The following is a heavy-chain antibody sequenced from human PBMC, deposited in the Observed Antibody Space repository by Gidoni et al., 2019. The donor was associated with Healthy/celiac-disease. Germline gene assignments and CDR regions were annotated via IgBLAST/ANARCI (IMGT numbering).Heavy chain of an antibody. Sequence: QVQLQESGPGLVKPSETLSLTCTVSGGSVSSGSYYWSWIRQPPGKGLEWIGYIYYSGSTNYNPSLKSRVTISVDTSKNQFSLKLSSVTAADTAVYYCARELQQWLSSSNWFDPWGQGTLVTVSS. D-gene: IGHD6-19*01. CDR1: GGSVSSGSYY. CDR3: ARELQQWLSSSNWFDP. V-gene: IGHV4-61*01. CDR2: IYYSGST. J-gene: IGHJ5*02.